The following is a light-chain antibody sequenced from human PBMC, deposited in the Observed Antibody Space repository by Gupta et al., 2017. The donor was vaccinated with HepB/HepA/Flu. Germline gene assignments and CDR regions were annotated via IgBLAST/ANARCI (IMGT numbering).Light chain of an antibody. CDR1: SSDVGNYNR. J-gene: IGLJ3*02. Sequence: QSALTQPPSVSGSPGQSVTISCTGTSSDVGNYNRVSWYQQPPGTAPKLIIYEVTNRPSGVPDRFSGSKSGNTASLTISGLQAEDEADYYCSSYRSGSIWVFGGGTKLTVL. CDR2: EVT. V-gene: IGLV2-18*02. CDR3: SSYRSGSIWV.